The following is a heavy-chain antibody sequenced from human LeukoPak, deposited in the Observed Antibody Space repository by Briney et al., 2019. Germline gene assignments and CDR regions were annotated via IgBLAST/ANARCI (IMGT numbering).Heavy chain of an antibody. CDR2: IYYSGST. V-gene: IGHV4-39*07. D-gene: IGHD2-21*01. J-gene: IGHJ4*02. Sequence: SETLSLTCTVSGGSISSSSYYWGWIRQPPGKGLEWIGSIYYSGSTYYNPSLKSRVTISVDTSKNQFSLKLSSVTAADTAVYYCASFVGAEDYFDYWGQGTLVTVSS. CDR1: GGSISSSSYY. CDR3: ASFVGAEDYFDY.